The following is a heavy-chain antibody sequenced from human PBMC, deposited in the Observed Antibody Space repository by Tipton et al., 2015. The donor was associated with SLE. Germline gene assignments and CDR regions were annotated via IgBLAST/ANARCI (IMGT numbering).Heavy chain of an antibody. Sequence: TLSLTCTVSGGFIRGGDYYWSWIRQRPGKGLEWIGYIHDSGATFYNPSLRSRSAISVDTSQNQFSLRLTSVTAADTAVYYCARHLGASFDFWGQGILVTVSS. J-gene: IGHJ4*02. CDR1: GGFIRGGDYY. CDR3: ARHLGASFDF. CDR2: IHDSGAT. V-gene: IGHV4-31*03.